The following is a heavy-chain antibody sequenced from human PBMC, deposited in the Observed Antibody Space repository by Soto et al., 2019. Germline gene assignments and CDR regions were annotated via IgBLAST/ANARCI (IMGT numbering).Heavy chain of an antibody. CDR2: ISGSGGST. Sequence: HLGGSLRLSCAASGFTFSSYAMSWVRQAPGKGLEWVSAISGSGGSTYYADSVKGRFTISRDNSKNTLYLQMNSLRAEDTAVYYCAKGRITMIVVVIHVFDYWGQGTLVTVSS. J-gene: IGHJ4*02. D-gene: IGHD3-22*01. CDR1: GFTFSSYA. V-gene: IGHV3-23*01. CDR3: AKGRITMIVVVIHVFDY.